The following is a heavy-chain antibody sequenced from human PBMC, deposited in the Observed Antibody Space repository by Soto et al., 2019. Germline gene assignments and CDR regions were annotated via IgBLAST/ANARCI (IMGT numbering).Heavy chain of an antibody. D-gene: IGHD2-21*02. CDR1: GGCISSYD. CDR3: ARAPPYCGRDCYSGAFDI. CDR2: IYYSGST. Sequence: PSETLSLTCTVSGGCISSYDWSWIRQPPGKGREWIGYIYYSGSTNYNPSLKSRVTISVDTSKNQFSLKLSSVTAADTAVYYCARAPPYCGRDCYSGAFDIWGQGTMVTV. J-gene: IGHJ3*02. V-gene: IGHV4-59*01.